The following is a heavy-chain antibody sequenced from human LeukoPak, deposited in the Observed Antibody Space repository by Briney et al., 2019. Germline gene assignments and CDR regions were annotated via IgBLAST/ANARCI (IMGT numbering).Heavy chain of an antibody. D-gene: IGHD6-13*01. J-gene: IGHJ6*03. V-gene: IGHV3-48*03. CDR3: ARAGTHYHYYMDV. CDR2: ISSSGSTI. Sequence: PGGSLRLSCAASGFTFSSYEMNWVRQAPGKGLEWVSYISSSGSTIYYADSVKGRFTISRDNAKNSLYLQMNSLRAEDTAVYYCARAGTHYHYYMDVWGKGTTVTISS. CDR1: GFTFSSYE.